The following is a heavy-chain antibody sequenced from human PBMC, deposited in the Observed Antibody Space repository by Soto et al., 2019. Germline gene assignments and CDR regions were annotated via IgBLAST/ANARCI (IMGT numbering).Heavy chain of an antibody. Sequence: ASVKVSCKASGYTFTSYGISWVRQAPGQGLEWMGWISAYNGNTNYAQKLQGRVTMTTDTSTSTAYMELRSLRSDDTAVYYCARLNRGYSGYDAFDYWGQGTLVTVSS. V-gene: IGHV1-18*01. CDR1: GYTFTSYG. CDR2: ISAYNGNT. J-gene: IGHJ4*02. CDR3: ARLNRGYSGYDAFDY. D-gene: IGHD5-12*01.